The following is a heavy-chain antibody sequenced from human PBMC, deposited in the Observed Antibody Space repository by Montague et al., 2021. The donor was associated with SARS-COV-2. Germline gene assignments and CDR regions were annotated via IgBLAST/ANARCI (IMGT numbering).Heavy chain of an antibody. J-gene: IGHJ6*02. CDR2: IYYSGST. V-gene: IGHV4-39*07. CDR3: SRDTRITMLVVVNRYGMDV. CDR1: GGAISSSSYY. D-gene: IGHD3-22*01. Sequence: SETLSLTCTLSGGAISSSSYYWGWIRQPPGKVLEWIGSIYYSGSTYYNPSLKIRVTIQVDTSKNQFSLKLSSVTAADTAVYYCSRDTRITMLVVVNRYGMDVWGQGTTVTVSS.